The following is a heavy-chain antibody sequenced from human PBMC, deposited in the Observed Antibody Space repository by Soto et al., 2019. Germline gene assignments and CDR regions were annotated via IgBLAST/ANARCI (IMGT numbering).Heavy chain of an antibody. V-gene: IGHV4-4*07. D-gene: IGHD4-17*01. CDR3: ARDSRPDYGDRLRYYYYYGMDV. J-gene: IGHJ6*02. Sequence: SETLSLTCTVYGGSISSYCWSWVRQPAGKGLEWIGRIYTSGSTNYNPSLKSRVTMSVDTSKNQLSLKLSSVTAADTAVYYCARDSRPDYGDRLRYYYYYGMDVWGQGTTVTVSS. CDR1: GGSISSYC. CDR2: IYTSGST.